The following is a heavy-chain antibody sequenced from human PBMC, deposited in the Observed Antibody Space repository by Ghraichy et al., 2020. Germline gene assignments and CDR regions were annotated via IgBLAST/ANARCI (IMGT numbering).Heavy chain of an antibody. V-gene: IGHV4-59*01. CDR2: IYYSGST. D-gene: IGHD3-22*01. CDR3: ASFTMRSAFDI. CDR1: GGSISSYY. J-gene: IGHJ3*02. Sequence: SETLSLTCTVSGGSISSYYWSWIRQPPGKGLEWIGYIYYSGSTNYNPSLKSRVTISVDTSKNQFSLKLSSVTAADTAVYYCASFTMRSAFDIWGQGTMVTVSS.